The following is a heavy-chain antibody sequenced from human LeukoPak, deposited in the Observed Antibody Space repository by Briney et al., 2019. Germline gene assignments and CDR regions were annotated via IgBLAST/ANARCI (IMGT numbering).Heavy chain of an antibody. CDR3: AKGNRYGGNMEFDY. V-gene: IGHV3-43*02. D-gene: IGHD4-23*01. CDR2: ISGDGGST. Sequence: GGFLRLSCAASGFTFDDYAMHWVRQAPGKGLEWVSPISGDGGSTYYADSVKGRFTISRDNSKNSLYLQINSLRTEDTALYYCAKGNRYGGNMEFDYWGQGTLVTVSS. J-gene: IGHJ4*02. CDR1: GFTFDDYA.